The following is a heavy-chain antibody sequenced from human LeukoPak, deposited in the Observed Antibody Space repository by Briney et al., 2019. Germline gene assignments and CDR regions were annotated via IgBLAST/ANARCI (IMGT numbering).Heavy chain of an antibody. J-gene: IGHJ4*02. CDR2: IKQDGSEK. CDR1: GFTFSRFW. V-gene: IGHV3-7*04. D-gene: IGHD1-26*01. Sequence: GGALRLSCAASGFTFSRFWMSWVRQAPGKGLEWVANIKQDGSEKYYVDSVKGRFTISRDNAKNALYLQMNCLRAEDTAVYYCARDEPNLYSGSLGWGQGTLVTVSS. CDR3: ARDEPNLYSGSLG.